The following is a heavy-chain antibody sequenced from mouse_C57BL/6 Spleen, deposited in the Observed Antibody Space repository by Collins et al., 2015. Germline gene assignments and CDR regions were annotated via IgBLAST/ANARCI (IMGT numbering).Heavy chain of an antibody. Sequence: QIQLVQSGPELKKPGETVKISCKASGYTFTNYGMNWVKQAPGKGLKWMGWINTNTGEPTYAEEFKGRFAFSLETSASTAYLQINNLKNEDTATYFCARGDLAWGFAYWGQGTLVTVSA. J-gene: IGHJ3*01. CDR2: INTNTGEP. CDR1: GYTFTNYG. V-gene: IGHV9-3*02. D-gene: IGHD4-1*01. CDR3: ARGDLAWGFAY.